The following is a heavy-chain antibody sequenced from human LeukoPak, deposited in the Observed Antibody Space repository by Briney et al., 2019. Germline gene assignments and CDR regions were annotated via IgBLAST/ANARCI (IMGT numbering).Heavy chain of an antibody. CDR2: INHSGST. D-gene: IGHD3-22*01. Sequence: PSETLSLTCAVYGESFSGTYWTWIRQSPGKGLEWIGEINHSGSTNYNPSLKSRVTISVDTSKNQFSLKLSSVTAADTAVYYCARLGAYDSSGYYLFAFDIWGQGTMVTVSS. V-gene: IGHV4-34*01. CDR1: GESFSGTY. CDR3: ARLGAYDSSGYYLFAFDI. J-gene: IGHJ3*02.